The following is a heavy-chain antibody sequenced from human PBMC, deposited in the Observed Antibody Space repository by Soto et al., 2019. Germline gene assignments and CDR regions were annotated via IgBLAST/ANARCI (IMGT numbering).Heavy chain of an antibody. Sequence: GGSLRLSCAASGFTFSSYVLHWVRQAPGKGLEWVGVISYDGSNKYYADSAKGRFTISRDKAKNTLYLQMNSLRAEDTAVYYFAKTVGAAGYYYYGMDVGGQGTTVTVSS. CDR1: GFTFSSYV. J-gene: IGHJ6*02. D-gene: IGHD6-13*01. CDR2: ISYDGSNK. CDR3: AKTVGAAGYYYYGMDV. V-gene: IGHV3-30*18.